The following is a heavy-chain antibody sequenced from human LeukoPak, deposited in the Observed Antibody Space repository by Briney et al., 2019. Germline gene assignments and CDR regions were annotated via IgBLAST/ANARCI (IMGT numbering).Heavy chain of an antibody. CDR2: INPNSGGT. Sequence: ASVKVSCKASGYTFTGYYMHWVRQAPGQGLEWMGWINPNSGGTNYAQKFQGRVTMTRDTSISTAYMELSRLRSDDTAVYYCARSMNGYSGYDSGGSDAFDIWGQGTMVTVSS. CDR1: GYTFTGYY. CDR3: ARSMNGYSGYDSGGSDAFDI. J-gene: IGHJ3*02. D-gene: IGHD5-12*01. V-gene: IGHV1-2*02.